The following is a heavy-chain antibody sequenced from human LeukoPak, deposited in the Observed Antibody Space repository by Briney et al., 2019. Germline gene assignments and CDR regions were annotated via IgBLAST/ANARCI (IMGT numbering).Heavy chain of an antibody. CDR1: GFMFDDYG. D-gene: IGHD1-26*01. CDR2: ISITVGGT. V-gene: IGHV3-23*01. Sequence: GGSLRLSCAASGFMFDDYGMSWVRQAPGKGLEWVSAISITVGGTYYADSVKGRFTISRDNSKNTLYLQMNSLSAEDTAVYYCAKRSRMLGATNPNYYFDHWGQGTLVTVSS. CDR3: AKRSRMLGATNPNYYFDH. J-gene: IGHJ4*02.